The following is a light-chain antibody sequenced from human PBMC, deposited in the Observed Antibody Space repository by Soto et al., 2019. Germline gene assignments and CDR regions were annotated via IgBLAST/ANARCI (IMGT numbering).Light chain of an antibody. CDR1: QSVGTY. V-gene: IGKV3-11*01. CDR2: DAS. J-gene: IGKJ4*01. Sequence: EIVLTQSPATLSLSPGERATLSCRASQSVGTYFAWYQQKPGQAPRLLIYDASNRATGIPARFSGSGSGTELTLTISSLEPEDFAVYYCQQRRSWPLTFGGGTNVEIK. CDR3: QQRRSWPLT.